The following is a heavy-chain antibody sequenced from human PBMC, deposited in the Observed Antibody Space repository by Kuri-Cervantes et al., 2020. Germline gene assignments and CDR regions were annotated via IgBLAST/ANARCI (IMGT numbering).Heavy chain of an antibody. CDR2: ISWNSGSI. D-gene: IGHD3-10*01. CDR3: AKASGNY. CDR1: GFTFDDYA. V-gene: IGHV3-9*01. Sequence: GGSLRLSCEASGFTFDDYAMHWVRQAPGKGLEWVSGISWNSGSIGYADSVKGRFTISRDNAKNSLYLQMNSLRAEDTALYYCAKASGNYWGQGTLVTVSS. J-gene: IGHJ4*02.